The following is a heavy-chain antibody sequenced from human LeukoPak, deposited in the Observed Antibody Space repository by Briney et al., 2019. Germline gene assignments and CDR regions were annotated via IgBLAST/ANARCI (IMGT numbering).Heavy chain of an antibody. CDR3: AREGDGYNSPFDY. J-gene: IGHJ4*02. D-gene: IGHD5-24*01. CDR1: GFTFCSYS. CDR2: ISSSSSYI. V-gene: IGHV3-21*01. Sequence: GGSLRLSCAASGFTFCSYSMNWVRQAPGKGLEWVSSISSSSSYIYYADSVKGRFTISRDNAKNSLYLQMNSLRAEDTAVYYCAREGDGYNSPFDYWGQGTLVTVSS.